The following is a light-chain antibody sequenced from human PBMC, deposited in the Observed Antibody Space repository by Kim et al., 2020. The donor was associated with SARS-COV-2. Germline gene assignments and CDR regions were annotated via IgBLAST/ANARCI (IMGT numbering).Light chain of an antibody. CDR3: SSYAGSKNV. V-gene: IGLV2-8*01. Sequence: QSALTQPASASGSPGQSVTISCTGTSSDVGGYNYVSWYQQHPGKAPKLMIYEVSKRPSGVSDRFSGSKSGNTASLTVSGLQAEDEADYYCSSYAGSKNVFGTGTQVTVL. CDR1: SSDVGGYNY. J-gene: IGLJ1*01. CDR2: EVS.